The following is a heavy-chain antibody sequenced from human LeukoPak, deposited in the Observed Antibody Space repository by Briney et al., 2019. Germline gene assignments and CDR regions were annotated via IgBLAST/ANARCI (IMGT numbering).Heavy chain of an antibody. CDR3: AKAMQWLAPSESPFDY. CDR1: GFTFSSYA. V-gene: IGHV3-23*01. Sequence: GGSLRLSCAASGFTFSSYAMSWVRQAPGKGLEWVSAISGSGGSTYYADSVKGRFTISRDNSKNTLYLQMNSLRAEGTAVYYCAKAMQWLAPSESPFDYWGQGTLVTVSS. CDR2: ISGSGGST. J-gene: IGHJ4*02. D-gene: IGHD6-19*01.